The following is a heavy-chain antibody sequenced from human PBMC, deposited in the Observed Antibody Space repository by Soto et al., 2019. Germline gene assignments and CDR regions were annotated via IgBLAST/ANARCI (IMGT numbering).Heavy chain of an antibody. CDR3: AREKETTVTIFDY. CDR2: ISYDGSNK. Sequence: GGSLRLSCAASGFTFSSYAMHWVRQAPGKGLEWVAVISYDGSNKYYADSVKGRFTISRDNSKNTLYLQMNSLRAEDTAVYYCAREKETTVTIFDYWGQGTLVTVSS. V-gene: IGHV3-30-3*01. CDR1: GFTFSSYA. D-gene: IGHD4-17*01. J-gene: IGHJ4*02.